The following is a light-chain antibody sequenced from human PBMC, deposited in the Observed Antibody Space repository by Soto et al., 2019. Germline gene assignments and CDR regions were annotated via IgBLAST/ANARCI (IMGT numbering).Light chain of an antibody. CDR1: SSNIGSNY. CDR2: RNN. Sequence: QAVVTQPPSASGTPGQRVTISCSGSSSNIGSNYVYWYQQLPGTAPKLLIYRNNQRPSGVPDRFSGSKSGTSASLAISGLRSEDVADYYCAAWDDSLSGVVFGGGTKLTVL. J-gene: IGLJ2*01. V-gene: IGLV1-47*01. CDR3: AAWDDSLSGVV.